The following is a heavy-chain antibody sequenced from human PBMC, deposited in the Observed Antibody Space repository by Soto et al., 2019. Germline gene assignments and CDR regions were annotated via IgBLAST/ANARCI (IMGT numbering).Heavy chain of an antibody. Sequence: LQLQESGPGLVKPSETLSLTCTVSGGSISSSSYYWGWIRQPPGKGLEWIGSIYYSGSTYYNPSLKSRVTISVDMSKNQFSLKLSSVTAADTAVYYCAMTMVVVTARIMDWFDPWGQGTLVNVSS. J-gene: IGHJ5*02. CDR1: GGSISSSSYY. D-gene: IGHD2-21*02. CDR3: AMTMVVVTARIMDWFDP. CDR2: IYYSGST. V-gene: IGHV4-39*01.